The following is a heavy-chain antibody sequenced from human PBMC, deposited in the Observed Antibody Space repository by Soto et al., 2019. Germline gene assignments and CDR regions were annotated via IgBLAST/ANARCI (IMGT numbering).Heavy chain of an antibody. D-gene: IGHD3-10*01. V-gene: IGHV3-21*01. J-gene: IGHJ4*02. CDR1: GFTFSSYS. CDR3: ARDGFGEHLFDS. Sequence: PGGSLRLSCAASGFTFSSYSMNWVRQAPGKGLEWVSSISSSSSYIYYADSVKGRFTISRDNAKNSLYLQMNSLRAEDTAVYYCARDGFGEHLFDSWGQGTLVTVSA. CDR2: ISSSSSYI.